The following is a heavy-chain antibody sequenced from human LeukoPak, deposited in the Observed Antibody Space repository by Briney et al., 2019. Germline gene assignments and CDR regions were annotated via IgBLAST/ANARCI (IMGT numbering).Heavy chain of an antibody. CDR3: ATAALDFWSGQNWFDP. D-gene: IGHD3-3*01. J-gene: IGHJ5*02. V-gene: IGHV1-24*01. CDR2: FDPEDGET. Sequence: GASVKVSCKVSGYTLTELSMHWVRQAPGKGLEWMGGFDPEDGETIYAQKFQGRVTMTEDTSTDTAYMELSSLRSEDTAVYYCATAALDFWSGQNWFDPWGQGTLVTVSS. CDR1: GYTLTELS.